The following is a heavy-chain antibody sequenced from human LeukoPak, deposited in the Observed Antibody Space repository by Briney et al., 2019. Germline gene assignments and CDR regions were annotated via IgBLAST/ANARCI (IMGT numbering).Heavy chain of an antibody. V-gene: IGHV1-2*06. J-gene: IGHJ6*02. CDR2: INPNSGGT. Sequence: GASVTVSCKASGYTFTGYYMHWVRQAPGQGLEWMGRINPNSGGTNYAQKFQGRVTMTRDTSISTAYMELGRLRSDDTAVYYCARATESYCSGGSCYRHYYYGMDVWGQGTTVTVSS. CDR1: GYTFTGYY. D-gene: IGHD2-15*01. CDR3: ARATESYCSGGSCYRHYYYGMDV.